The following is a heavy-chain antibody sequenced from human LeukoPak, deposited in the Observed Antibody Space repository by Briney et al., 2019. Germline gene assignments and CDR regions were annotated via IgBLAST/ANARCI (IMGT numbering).Heavy chain of an antibody. CDR1: GYTFTGYY. CDR2: INPDSGDT. D-gene: IGHD2-8*01. CDR3: ATSVFTNALYL. J-gene: IGHJ4*02. V-gene: IGHV1-2*02. Sequence: ASVKLSCEASGYTFTGYYVHWVRQAPGHGLEWMGWINPDSGDTNNAQKFKGRVTLTRDTSISTAYIELTRLKSDDTAVYFCATSVFTNALYLWGEGTRVTVSS.